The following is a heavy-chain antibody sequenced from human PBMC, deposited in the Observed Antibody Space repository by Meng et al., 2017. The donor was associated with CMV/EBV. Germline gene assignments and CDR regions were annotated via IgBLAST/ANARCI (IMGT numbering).Heavy chain of an antibody. CDR2: IYYSGST. J-gene: IGHJ5*02. D-gene: IGHD3-3*01. CDR1: GGSISSSSYY. CDR3: ARPLTIFDNWFDP. V-gene: IGHV4-39*01. Sequence: ESLKISCTVSGGSISSSSYYWGWTRQPPGKGLEWIGSIYYSGSTYYNPSLKSRVTISVDTSKNQFSLKLSSVTAADTAVYYCARPLTIFDNWFDPWGQGTLVTVSS.